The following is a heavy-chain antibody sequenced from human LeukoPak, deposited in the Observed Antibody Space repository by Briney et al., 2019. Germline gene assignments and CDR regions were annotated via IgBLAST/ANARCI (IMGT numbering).Heavy chain of an antibody. CDR3: AKDGGLWVSAHWGDS. CDR1: GFTFSSHA. J-gene: IGHJ4*02. D-gene: IGHD7-27*01. Sequence: GGSLRLSCAASGFTFSSHAMSWVRQAPGKGLEWVSGISSSGYSTYYADSVKGRFTISRDNSKNTLFLQMNSLRAEDTAVYYCAKDGGLWVSAHWGDSWGRGTLVTVSS. V-gene: IGHV3-23*01. CDR2: ISSSGYST.